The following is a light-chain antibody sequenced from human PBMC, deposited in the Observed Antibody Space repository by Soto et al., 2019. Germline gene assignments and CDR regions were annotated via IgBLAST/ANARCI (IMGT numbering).Light chain of an antibody. V-gene: IGKV3-20*01. CDR1: QSVSSSF. J-gene: IGKJ1*01. CDR3: QQYDSSPWT. Sequence: EIVLTQSPGTLSLSPGERATLSCRASQSVSSSFLAWYQQKPGQAHRLLIYGASTRATGIPDRFSGSGSGTYFTITISRLEPEDFAVYYCQQYDSSPWTFGQGTKVEIK. CDR2: GAS.